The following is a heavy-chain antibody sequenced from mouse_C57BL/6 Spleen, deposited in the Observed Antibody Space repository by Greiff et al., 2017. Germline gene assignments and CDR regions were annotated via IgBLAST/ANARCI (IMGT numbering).Heavy chain of an antibody. V-gene: IGHV1-64*01. D-gene: IGHD1-1*01. CDR3: ARGYGPDWYFDV. J-gene: IGHJ1*03. Sequence: QVQLKQPGAELVKPGASVKLSCKASGYTFTSYWMHWVKQRPGQGLEWIGMIHPNSGSTNYNEKFKSKATLTVDKSSSTAYMQLSSLTSEDSAVYYCARGYGPDWYFDVWGTGTTVTVSS. CDR2: IHPNSGST. CDR1: GYTFTSYW.